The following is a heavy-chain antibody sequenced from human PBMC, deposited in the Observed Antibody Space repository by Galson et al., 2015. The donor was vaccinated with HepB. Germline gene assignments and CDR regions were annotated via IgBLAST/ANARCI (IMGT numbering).Heavy chain of an antibody. CDR1: GFTFSSYS. J-gene: IGHJ4*02. CDR3: ARQGPHVTAAGEAFDY. V-gene: IGHV3-48*02. CDR2: ISSSSSTI. D-gene: IGHD3-10*01. Sequence: SLRLSCAASGFTFSSYSMNWVRQAPGKGLEWVSYISSSSSTIYYADSVKGRFTISRDNAKNSLYLQMNSLRDEDTALYFCARQGPHVTAAGEAFDYWGQGTLVTVSS.